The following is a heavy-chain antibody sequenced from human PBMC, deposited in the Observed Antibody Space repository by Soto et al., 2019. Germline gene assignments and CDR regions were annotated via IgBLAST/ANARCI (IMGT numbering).Heavy chain of an antibody. Sequence: PSETLSLTCTVSGGSVSIGSYYWSCIRQPPGKGLEWIGYIYYSGSTNYNPSLKSRVAISVDTSKNQFSLKLSSVTAADTAVYYCARDDTYYDFWSGYYPREYYGMDVWGQGTTVTVSS. CDR2: IYYSGST. CDR3: ARDDTYYDFWSGYYPREYYGMDV. D-gene: IGHD3-3*01. V-gene: IGHV4-61*01. CDR1: GGSVSIGSYY. J-gene: IGHJ6*02.